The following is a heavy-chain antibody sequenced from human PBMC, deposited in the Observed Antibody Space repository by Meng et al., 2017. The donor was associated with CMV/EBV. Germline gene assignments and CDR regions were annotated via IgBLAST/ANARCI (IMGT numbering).Heavy chain of an antibody. V-gene: IGHV3-30-3*01. CDR1: GFIFSSYA. J-gene: IGHJ4*02. Sequence: GESLKISCAASGFIFSSYAMHWVRQAPGKGLEWVAVISYDGSNKYYADSVKGRFTISRDNANNALYLQMNSLRADDTAIYYCARDSFPYSSDNWGQGTLVTVSS. D-gene: IGHD2-15*01. CDR3: ARDSFPYSSDN. CDR2: ISYDGSNK.